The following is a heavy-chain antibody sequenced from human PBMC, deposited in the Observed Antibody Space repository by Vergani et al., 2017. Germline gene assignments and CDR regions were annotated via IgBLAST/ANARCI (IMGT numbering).Heavy chain of an antibody. D-gene: IGHD3-3*01. Sequence: EVQLVESGGGIVKPGGSLRLSCVASGFSFRNAWMNWVRRTPGKGLEWVGRIKSTFDRGTTDYAAAVKGRFTISRDNAKNSLYLQMNSLRAEDTAVYYCAREANLRFLEWLLSDAFDIWGQGTMVTVSS. CDR1: GFSFRNAW. CDR3: AREANLRFLEWLLSDAFDI. CDR2: IKSTFDRGTT. J-gene: IGHJ3*02. V-gene: IGHV3-15*07.